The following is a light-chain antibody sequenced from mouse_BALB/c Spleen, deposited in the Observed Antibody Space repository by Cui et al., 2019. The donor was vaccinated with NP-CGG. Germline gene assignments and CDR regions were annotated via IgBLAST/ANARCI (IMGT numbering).Light chain of an antibody. Sequence: HALVSQESALTTSPGETVTLTCRSSTGVVTTSNYANWVQEKPDHLFTGLIGGTNNRAPGVPARFSGSLIGDKAALTITGAQTEDEAIYFCALWYSNHWVFGGGTKLTVL. V-gene: IGLV1*01. J-gene: IGLJ1*01. CDR2: GTN. CDR3: ALWYSNHWV. CDR1: TGVVTTSNY.